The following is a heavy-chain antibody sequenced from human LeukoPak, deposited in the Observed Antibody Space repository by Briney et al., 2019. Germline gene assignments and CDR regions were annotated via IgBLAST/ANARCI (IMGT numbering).Heavy chain of an antibody. Sequence: PGGSLRLSCAASGFTFSSSGIHWVRQAPGKGLEWVAFIRSDGSNKYYGDSAKGRFTISRDNSKNTLYLQMNSLRAEDTALYYCAKVVGATTFDYWGQGTLVTVSS. V-gene: IGHV3-30*02. CDR2: IRSDGSNK. CDR3: AKVVGATTFDY. CDR1: GFTFSSSG. J-gene: IGHJ4*02. D-gene: IGHD1-26*01.